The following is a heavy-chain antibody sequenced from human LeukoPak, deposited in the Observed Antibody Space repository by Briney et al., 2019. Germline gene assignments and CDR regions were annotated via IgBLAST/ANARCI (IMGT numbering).Heavy chain of an antibody. V-gene: IGHV6-1*01. J-gene: IGHJ4*02. Sequence: SQTLSLTCAISGDRVSSNSAAWNWIRQSPSRGLEWLGRTYYRSKWYNDYAVAVKSRITINPDTSKNQFSLQLNSVTPEDTAVYYCARGHNRGESGFDYWGQGTLVTVSS. CDR1: GDRVSSNSAA. CDR3: ARGHNRGESGFDY. CDR2: TYYRSKWYN. D-gene: IGHD1-14*01.